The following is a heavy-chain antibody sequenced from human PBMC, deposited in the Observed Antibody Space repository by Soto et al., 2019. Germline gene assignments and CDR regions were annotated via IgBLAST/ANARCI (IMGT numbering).Heavy chain of an antibody. D-gene: IGHD2-8*01. CDR1: GYTFTSYD. V-gene: IGHV1-8*01. CDR2: MNPNSGNT. J-gene: IGHJ4*02. Sequence: ASVKVSCKASGYTFTSYDINGVRQATGQGLEWMGWMNPNSGNTGYAQKFQGRITMTRNTSISTAYMELSSLRSEDTAVYYCARGPDCTNGVCSDYWGQGTLVTVSS. CDR3: ARGPDCTNGVCSDY.